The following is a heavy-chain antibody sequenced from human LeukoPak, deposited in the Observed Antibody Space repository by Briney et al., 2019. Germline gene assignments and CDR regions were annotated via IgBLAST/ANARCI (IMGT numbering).Heavy chain of an antibody. Sequence: GRSLRLSCAASGFSFSSYAMHWVRQAAGKGLEWVAITTSDESNKHYADSVKGRFTISRDKSKNTLYLQMNSLRAEDTAVYYCARESGALRGYSFGLWGQGTLVTVSS. CDR1: GFSFSSYA. CDR2: TTSDESNK. CDR3: ARESGALRGYSFGL. V-gene: IGHV3-30-3*01. J-gene: IGHJ4*02. D-gene: IGHD5-18*01.